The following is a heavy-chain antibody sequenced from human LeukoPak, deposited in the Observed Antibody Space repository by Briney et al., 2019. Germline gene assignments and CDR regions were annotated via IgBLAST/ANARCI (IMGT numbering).Heavy chain of an antibody. Sequence: GGSLRLSCAASGLTFSSYYMSWVRQAPGKGLEWVANIKQDGSEKYYVDSVKGRFTISRDNAKNSLYLQMNSLRAEDTALYYCARGYGAPTYWGQGTLVTVSS. CDR2: IKQDGSEK. D-gene: IGHD3-10*01. J-gene: IGHJ4*02. V-gene: IGHV3-7*01. CDR1: GLTFSSYY. CDR3: ARGYGAPTY.